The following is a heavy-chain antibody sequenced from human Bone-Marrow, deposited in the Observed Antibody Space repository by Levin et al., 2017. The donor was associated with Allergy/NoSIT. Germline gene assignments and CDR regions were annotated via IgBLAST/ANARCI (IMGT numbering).Heavy chain of an antibody. V-gene: IGHV4-38-2*02. J-gene: IGHJ4*02. D-gene: IGHD4-17*01. CDR1: GYSISSGYY. CDR2: IYHSGST. CDR3: ARDGDKGPLDY. Sequence: PSETLSLTCAVSGYSISSGYYWGWIRQPPGKGLEWIGSIYHSGSTYYNPSLKSRVTISVDTSKNQFSLKLSSVTAADTAVYYCARDGDKGPLDYWGQGTLVTVSS.